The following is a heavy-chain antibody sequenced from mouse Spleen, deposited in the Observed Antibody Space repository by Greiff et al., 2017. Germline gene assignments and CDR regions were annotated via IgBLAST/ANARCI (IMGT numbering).Heavy chain of an antibody. J-gene: IGHJ3*01. Sequence: EVKLVESGTVLARPGASVKMSCKASGYTFTSYWMHWVKQRPGQGLEWIGAIYPGNSDTSYNQKFKGKAKLTAVTSTSTAYMELSSLTNEDSAVYYCTRTYGYDVEVWFAYWGQGTLVTVSA. CDR2: IYPGNSDT. CDR1: GYTFTSYW. D-gene: IGHD2-2*01. V-gene: IGHV1-5*01. CDR3: TRTYGYDVEVWFAY.